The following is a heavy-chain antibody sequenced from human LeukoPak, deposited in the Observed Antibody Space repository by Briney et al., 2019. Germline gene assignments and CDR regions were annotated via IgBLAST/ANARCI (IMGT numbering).Heavy chain of an antibody. CDR2: ISGSGGST. Sequence: GGSLRLSCAASGFTFSSYAMSWVRQAPGKGLEWVSAISGSGGSTYYADSVKGRFTISRDNSKNTLYLQMNSLRAEDTAVYYCAKGLSYSKYYDFWSGSGTFDYWGQGTLDTVSS. J-gene: IGHJ4*02. D-gene: IGHD3-3*01. CDR1: GFTFSSYA. V-gene: IGHV3-23*01. CDR3: AKGLSYSKYYDFWSGSGTFDY.